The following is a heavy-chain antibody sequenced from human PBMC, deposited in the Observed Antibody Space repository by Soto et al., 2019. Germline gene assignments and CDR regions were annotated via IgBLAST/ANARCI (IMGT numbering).Heavy chain of an antibody. CDR2: ISSNGGST. CDR1: GFTFSSYA. CDR3: VKPLIQLWLNYFDY. J-gene: IGHJ4*02. V-gene: IGHV3-64D*06. Sequence: PGGSLRLSCSASGFTFSSYAMHWVRQAPGKGLEYVSAISSNGGSTYYADSVKGRFTISRDNSKNTLYLQMSSLRAEDTAVYYSVKPLIQLWLNYFDYWGQGTLVTVSS. D-gene: IGHD5-18*01.